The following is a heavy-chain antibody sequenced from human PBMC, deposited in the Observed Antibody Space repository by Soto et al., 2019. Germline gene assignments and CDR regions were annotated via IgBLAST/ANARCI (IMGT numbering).Heavy chain of an antibody. CDR3: AKFRDGSGSYYRDAFDI. Sequence: EVQLLESGGGLVQPGGSLRLSCAASGFTFSSYAMSWVRQAPGKGLEWVSAISGSGGSTYYADSVKGRFTISRDNSTNTLYLQMNSLRAEDTAVYYCAKFRDGSGSYYRDAFDIWGQGTMVTVSS. CDR2: ISGSGGST. V-gene: IGHV3-23*01. D-gene: IGHD3-10*01. CDR1: GFTFSSYA. J-gene: IGHJ3*02.